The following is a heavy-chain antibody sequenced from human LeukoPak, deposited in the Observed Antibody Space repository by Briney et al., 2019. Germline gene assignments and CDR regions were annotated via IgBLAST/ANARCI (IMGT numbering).Heavy chain of an antibody. CDR2: ISYDGSNK. CDR3: ARDYSLLRGYYYGMDV. Sequence: GGSLRLSCAASGFTFSSYAMHWVRQAPGKGLEWVAVISYDGSNKYYADSVKGRFTISRDNSKNTLYLQMNSLRAEDTAVYYCARDYSLLRGYYYGMDVWGQGTTVAVSS. D-gene: IGHD6-13*01. J-gene: IGHJ6*02. CDR1: GFTFSSYA. V-gene: IGHV3-30-3*01.